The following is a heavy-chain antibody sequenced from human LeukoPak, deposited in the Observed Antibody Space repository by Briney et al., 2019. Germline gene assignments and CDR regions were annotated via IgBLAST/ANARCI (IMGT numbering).Heavy chain of an antibody. CDR3: AKDLIAAEPL. CDR1: GFTFSNYN. J-gene: IGHJ4*02. CDR2: IDTGSHT. V-gene: IGHV3-69-1*01. D-gene: IGHD6-13*01. Sequence: PGGSLRLSCAASGFTFSNYNMNWVRQAPGRGLEWVSSIDTGSHTHYPDSLKGRFTFSRDNAKNSVYLQMNSLRAEDTAVYYCAKDLIAAEPLWGQGTLVTVSS.